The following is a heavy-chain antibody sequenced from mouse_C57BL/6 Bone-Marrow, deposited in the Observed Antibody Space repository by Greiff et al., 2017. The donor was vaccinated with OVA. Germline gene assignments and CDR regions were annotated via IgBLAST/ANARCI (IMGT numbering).Heavy chain of an antibody. CDR2: IYPRSGNT. Sequence: VQLQPSGAELARPGASVKLSCKASGYTFTSYGISWVKQRTGQGLEWIGEIYPRSGNTYYNEKFKGKATLTADKSSSTAYMELRSLTSEDFAVYFCARGYGYYAMDYWGQGTSVTVSS. J-gene: IGHJ4*01. D-gene: IGHD2-10*02. V-gene: IGHV1-81*01. CDR3: ARGYGYYAMDY. CDR1: GYTFTSYG.